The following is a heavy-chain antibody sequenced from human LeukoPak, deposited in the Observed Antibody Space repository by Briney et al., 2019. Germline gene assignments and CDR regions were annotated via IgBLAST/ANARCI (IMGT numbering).Heavy chain of an antibody. D-gene: IGHD6-6*01. V-gene: IGHV3-21*01. J-gene: IGHJ6*02. CDR3: ARGVLSSYYYYYGMDV. CDR2: ISSSSSYI. CDR1: GFTFISYS. Sequence: GGSLRLCCAASGFTFISYSMNWVRQAPGKGLEWVSSISSSSSYIYYADSVKDRFTISRDNAKNSLYLQMNSLRAEDTAVYYCARGVLSSYYYYYGMDVWGQGTTVTVSS.